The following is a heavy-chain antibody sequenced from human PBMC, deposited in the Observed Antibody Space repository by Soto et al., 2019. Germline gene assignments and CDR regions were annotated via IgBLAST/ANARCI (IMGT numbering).Heavy chain of an antibody. D-gene: IGHD3-22*01. J-gene: IGHJ4*02. V-gene: IGHV3-43D*04. CDR2: TNSDGTDS. CDR1: GSDFEDYA. CDR3: AKSLYYYDSSPLDH. Sequence: GSLRLSCAAAGSDFEDYAMHWVRQVPGKGLEWVSLTNSDGTDSYYVDSVKGRFTISRDNAKTTLYLQMDRLRPEDTALYFCAKSLYYYDSSPLDHWGQGTLVTVSS.